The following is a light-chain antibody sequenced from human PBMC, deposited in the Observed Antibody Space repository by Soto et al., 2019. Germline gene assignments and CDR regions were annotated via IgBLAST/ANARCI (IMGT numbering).Light chain of an antibody. CDR1: SSYVAAYNY. Sequence: QSVLTQPASVSGSPGQSITISCTGTSSYVAAYNYVSWYQQHPGKAPKLMVYDVSNRPSGVSNRFSGSKSGNTASLTISGLQADDEADYYCSSYTSGGNYVFGPGTKVTVL. J-gene: IGLJ1*01. CDR3: SSYTSGGNYV. V-gene: IGLV2-14*03. CDR2: DVS.